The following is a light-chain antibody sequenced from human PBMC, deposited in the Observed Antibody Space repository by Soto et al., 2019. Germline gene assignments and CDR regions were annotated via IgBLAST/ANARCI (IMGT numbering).Light chain of an antibody. CDR3: QQYGSSPLT. CDR2: GAS. V-gene: IGKV3-20*01. Sequence: EIVLTQSPGTLSLSPGERATLSCRASQSVSSTYLAWYQHKPGQAPRLIIYGASIRATGIPDRFSGSGSGTDFTLTISRLDPEDFAVYYCQQYGSSPLTFGGGTKVDIK. CDR1: QSVSSTY. J-gene: IGKJ4*01.